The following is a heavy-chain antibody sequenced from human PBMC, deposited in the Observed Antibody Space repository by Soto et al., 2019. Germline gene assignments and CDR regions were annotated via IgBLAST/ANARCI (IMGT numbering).Heavy chain of an antibody. D-gene: IGHD3-16*01. CDR3: EKDRISFGELPPPPFDI. Sequence: QVQLVESGGGVVQPGRSLRLSCAASGFTFSSYGMHWVRQAPGKGLEWVAVIWYDGSNKYYADSVKGRFTISRDNFKKTLDLQNNSLRAQDTGGYYCEKDRISFGELPPPPFDIWGQGTMVTVSS. CDR2: IWYDGSNK. V-gene: IGHV3-33*06. CDR1: GFTFSSYG. J-gene: IGHJ3*02.